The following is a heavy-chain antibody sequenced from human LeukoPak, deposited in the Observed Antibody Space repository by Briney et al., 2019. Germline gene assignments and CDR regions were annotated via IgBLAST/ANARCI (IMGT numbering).Heavy chain of an antibody. CDR2: IYYSGST. Sequence: SETLSLTCTVSGGSISSYYWSWIRQPPGKGLEWIGYIYYSGSTNYNPSLKSRVTISVDTSKNQFSLKLSSVTAADTAVYYCARGGAVRGVDYYYYYYMDVWGKGTTVTVSS. V-gene: IGHV4-59*01. D-gene: IGHD3-10*01. CDR3: ARGGAVRGVDYYYYYYMDV. J-gene: IGHJ6*03. CDR1: GGSISSYY.